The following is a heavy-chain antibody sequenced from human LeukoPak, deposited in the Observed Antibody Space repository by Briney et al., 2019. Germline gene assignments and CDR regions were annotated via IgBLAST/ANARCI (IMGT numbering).Heavy chain of an antibody. Sequence: GASVKVSCKAAGYTFNSHYIHWVRQAPGQGLEWMGIVNPSGGSTRFSQKFQGRVTITTDESTSTAYMELSSLRSEDTAVYYCAGGIAARPSYYYYYMDVWGKGTTVTVSS. CDR2: VNPSGGST. V-gene: IGHV1-46*02. CDR1: GYTFNSHY. CDR3: AGGIAARPSYYYYYMDV. J-gene: IGHJ6*03. D-gene: IGHD6-6*01.